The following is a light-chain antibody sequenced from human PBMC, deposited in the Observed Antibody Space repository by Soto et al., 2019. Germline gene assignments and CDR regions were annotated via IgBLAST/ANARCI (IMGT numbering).Light chain of an antibody. CDR2: GAS. V-gene: IGKV3-20*01. J-gene: IGKJ2*01. Sequence: EIVLTQSPGTLSLSPGERATLSCRASQSVSSSYLAWYQQKPGQAHRLLIYGASSRATGIPDRFSGSGSGTDFTLTISRLEPEDFAGYYCQQYGSSPPYTFGQGTKLEIK. CDR1: QSVSSSY. CDR3: QQYGSSPPYT.